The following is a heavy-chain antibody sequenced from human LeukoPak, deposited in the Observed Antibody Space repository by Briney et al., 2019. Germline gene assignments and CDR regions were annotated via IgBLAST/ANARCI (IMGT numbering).Heavy chain of an antibody. V-gene: IGHV3-30*02. CDR1: GFTFSIYG. CDR2: IGSDGNEK. CDR3: ARDGKSGIDH. J-gene: IGHJ4*02. Sequence: GGSLRLSCAASGFTFSIYGMHWVRQAPGKGLEWGTFIGSDGNEKYYAESVKGRFTISRDSPKNTLYLQMNSLRTEDTGVYYCARDGKSGIDHWGQGILVTVPS. D-gene: IGHD4-23*01.